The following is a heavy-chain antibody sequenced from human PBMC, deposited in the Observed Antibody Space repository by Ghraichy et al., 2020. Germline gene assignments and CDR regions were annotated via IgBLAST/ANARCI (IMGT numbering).Heavy chain of an antibody. V-gene: IGHV3-66*01. D-gene: IGHD3-10*01. CDR3: ARDPYSSGSY. Sequence: GGSLRLSCAASGFTVSSNYMAWVRQAPGKGLEYVSVVYRDGSTAHADSVQGRFTISRDNSKNTLYLQMNSLRAEDTAVYYCARDPYSSGSYWGQGTLVTVSS. CDR1: GFTVSSNY. J-gene: IGHJ4*02. CDR2: VYRDGST.